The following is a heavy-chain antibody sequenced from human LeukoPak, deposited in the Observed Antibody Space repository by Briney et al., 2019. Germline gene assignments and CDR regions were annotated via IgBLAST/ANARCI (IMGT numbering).Heavy chain of an antibody. Sequence: GGSLRLSCAASGFTFSSCAMHWVRQAPGKGLEWEAVISYDGSNKYYADSVKGRFTISRDNSKDTLYLQMNSLRAEDTAVYYCARESAGIIGYWGQGTLVTVSS. CDR3: ARESAGIIGY. D-gene: IGHD6-13*01. J-gene: IGHJ4*02. CDR1: GFTFSSCA. CDR2: ISYDGSNK. V-gene: IGHV3-30-3*01.